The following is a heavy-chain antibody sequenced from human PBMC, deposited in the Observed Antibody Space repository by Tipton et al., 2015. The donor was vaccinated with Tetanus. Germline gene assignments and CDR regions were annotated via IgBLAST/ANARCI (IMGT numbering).Heavy chain of an antibody. Sequence: TLSLTCTVSGDSISRGGYSRNWIRQHPEKGLEWIGNIYYSGSTYSSPSLKSRVSLSMDTSKNQFSLRLTSVTAADTAVYYCARDVGVAGTEHNWLGPWGQGTLVTVSS. CDR1: GDSISRGGYS. J-gene: IGHJ5*02. CDR2: IYYSGST. D-gene: IGHD1-26*01. CDR3: ARDVGVAGTEHNWLGP. V-gene: IGHV4-31*03.